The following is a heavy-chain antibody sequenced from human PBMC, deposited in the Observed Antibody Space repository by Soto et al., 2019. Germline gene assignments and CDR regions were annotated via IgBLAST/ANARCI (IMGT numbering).Heavy chain of an antibody. CDR1: GFTFSMYW. J-gene: IGHJ4*02. Sequence: GGSLRLSCVVSGFTFSMYWMHWVRQVPGQSPFWVSRLSDDGTTTNYADYVRGRFTISRDNSQNTLHLQMNNLKPGDTAIYYCTRGPRDVSSGTGAHCGQGTPVTVS. D-gene: IGHD1-26*01. CDR2: LSDDGTTT. CDR3: TRGPRDVSSGTGAH. V-gene: IGHV3-74*01.